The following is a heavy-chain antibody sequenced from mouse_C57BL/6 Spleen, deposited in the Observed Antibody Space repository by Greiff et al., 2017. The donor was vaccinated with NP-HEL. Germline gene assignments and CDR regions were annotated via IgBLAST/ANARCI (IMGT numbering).Heavy chain of an antibody. V-gene: IGHV1-78*01. D-gene: IGHD1-1*01. CDR3: ARFLFITTVVAYYFDY. CDR1: GYTFTDHT. J-gene: IGHJ2*01. Sequence: VKLQQSDAELVKPGASVKISCKVSGYTFTDHTIHWMKQRPEQGLEWIGYIYPRDGSTKYNEKFKGKATLTADKSSSTAYMQLNSLTSEDSAVYFCARFLFITTVVAYYFDYWGQGTTLTVSS. CDR2: IYPRDGST.